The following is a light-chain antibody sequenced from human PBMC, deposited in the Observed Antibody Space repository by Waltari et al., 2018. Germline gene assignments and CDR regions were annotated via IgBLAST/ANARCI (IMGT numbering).Light chain of an antibody. J-gene: IGKJ5*01. Sequence: EIVMTQSPATLSVSPGERVTLPCRASQRGRSYVAWYQHQPGLVPRILVYGATTRATGIPAKFSGSGSGTEFTLTISSLESEDSAVYFCQQYNNWPPEFGQGTRLEIQ. CDR2: GAT. CDR3: QQYNNWPPE. V-gene: IGKV3-15*01. CDR1: QRGRSY.